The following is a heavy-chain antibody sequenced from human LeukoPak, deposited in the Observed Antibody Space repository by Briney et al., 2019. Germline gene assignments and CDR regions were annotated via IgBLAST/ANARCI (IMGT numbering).Heavy chain of an antibody. D-gene: IGHD3-10*01. CDR3: ARDLDYYGSGSYRH. CDR1: GFIVSNNY. V-gene: IGHV3-7*01. CDR2: IKQDGSEK. Sequence: GGSLRLSCAASGFIVSNNYMNWVRQAPGKGLEWVANIKQDGSEKYYVDSVKGRFTISRDNAKNSLYLQMNSLRAEDTAVYYCARDLDYYGSGSYRHWGQGTLVTVSS. J-gene: IGHJ4*02.